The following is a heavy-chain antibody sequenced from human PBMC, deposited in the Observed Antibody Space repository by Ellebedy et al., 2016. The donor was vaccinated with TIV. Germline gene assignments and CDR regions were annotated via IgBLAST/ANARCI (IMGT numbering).Heavy chain of an antibody. J-gene: IGHJ4*02. CDR2: IYSGGST. V-gene: IGHV3-66*01. CDR1: GFTVSSNY. CDR3: ARGGYGWDY. D-gene: IGHD3-10*01. Sequence: GESLKISCAASGFTVSSNYMSWVRQTPGKGLEWVSVIYSGGSTYYADSVKGRFTISRDNSKNTLYLQRNSLRAEDTAVYYCARGGYGWDYWGQGTLVTVSS.